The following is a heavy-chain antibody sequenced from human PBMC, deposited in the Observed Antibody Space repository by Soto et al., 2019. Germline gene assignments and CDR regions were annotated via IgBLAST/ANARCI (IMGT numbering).Heavy chain of an antibody. J-gene: IGHJ4*01. D-gene: IGHD2-21*01. CDR3: VSRIPSWVFDY. Sequence: GGSLRLSCGASGLSVSDNYMGWVRQAPGRGLEWVSVMYAGGDTHYADSVKGRFTISRDKSENTLYLQMNSLRDEETGVYFCVSRIPSWVFDYWGLGTLVTVSS. V-gene: IGHV3-53*01. CDR1: GLSVSDNY. CDR2: MYAGGDT.